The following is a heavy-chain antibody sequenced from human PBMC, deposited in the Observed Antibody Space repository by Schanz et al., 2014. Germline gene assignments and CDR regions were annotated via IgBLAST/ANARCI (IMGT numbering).Heavy chain of an antibody. V-gene: IGHV3-30*04. D-gene: IGHD5-12*01. Sequence: QVQLVESGGGVVQPGRSLRLSCAASGFTFRGHAMHWVRQAPGQGLEKVAVTSTDGTKTYYAASVRGRFTISRDNSKNTVYLQMNSLRAEDTAIYYCAKDMARGGYNWVFDSWGQGTLVTVSS. CDR2: TSTDGTKT. CDR1: GFTFRGHA. J-gene: IGHJ4*02. CDR3: AKDMARGGYNWVFDS.